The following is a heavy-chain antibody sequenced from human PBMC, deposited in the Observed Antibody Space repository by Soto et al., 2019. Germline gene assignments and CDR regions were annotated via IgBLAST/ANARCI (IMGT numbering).Heavy chain of an antibody. Sequence: LRLSCAASGFTFSSYGMHWVRQAPGKGLEWVAVISYDGSNKYYADSVKGRFTISRDNSKNTLYLQMNSLRAEDTAVYYCAKAIRFAIFGVVNQYYYGMDVWGQGTTVTVSS. V-gene: IGHV3-30*18. J-gene: IGHJ6*02. CDR1: GFTFSSYG. D-gene: IGHD3-3*01. CDR3: AKAIRFAIFGVVNQYYYGMDV. CDR2: ISYDGSNK.